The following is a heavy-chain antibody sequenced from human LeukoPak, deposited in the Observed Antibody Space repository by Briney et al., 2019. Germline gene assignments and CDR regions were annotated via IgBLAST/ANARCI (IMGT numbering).Heavy chain of an antibody. D-gene: IGHD4-11*01. CDR3: TRIHYSNYYIGLISDS. Sequence: GGSLRLSCTASGFTFGDYSMSWVRRAPGKGLEWVGFIRSKAYVETTEYAASVKGRFTISRDDSKSIAYLQMDSLKTEDTAVYYCTRIHYSNYYIGLISDSWGQGTLVTVSS. CDR2: IRSKAYVETT. V-gene: IGHV3-49*04. J-gene: IGHJ4*02. CDR1: GFTFGDYS.